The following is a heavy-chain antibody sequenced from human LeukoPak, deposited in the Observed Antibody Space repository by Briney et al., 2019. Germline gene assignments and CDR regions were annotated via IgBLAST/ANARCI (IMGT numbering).Heavy chain of an antibody. Sequence: GGSLRLSCAASGFTFSMYWMHWVRQAPGKGLLWVSRINTDGSTTNYADSVKGRFTISRDNAKNTLYLQMNSLRAEDTAVYYCAKASGSGWYFDYWGQGTLVTVSS. CDR3: AKASGSGWYFDY. J-gene: IGHJ4*02. CDR1: GFTFSMYW. CDR2: INTDGSTT. V-gene: IGHV3-74*01. D-gene: IGHD6-19*01.